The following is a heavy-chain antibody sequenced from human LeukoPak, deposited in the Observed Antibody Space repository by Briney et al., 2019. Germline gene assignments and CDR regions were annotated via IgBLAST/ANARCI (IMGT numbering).Heavy chain of an antibody. CDR2: IYHSGST. Sequence: SETLSLTCAVSGGSISSSNWWSWVRQPPGKGLEWIGEIYHSGSTNYNPSLKSRVTISVDKSKTQFSLNLSSVTAAATAVYYCARDYDSSGYYPFYWGQGTPVTVSS. J-gene: IGHJ4*02. D-gene: IGHD3-22*01. CDR1: GGSISSSNW. CDR3: ARDYDSSGYYPFY. V-gene: IGHV4-4*02.